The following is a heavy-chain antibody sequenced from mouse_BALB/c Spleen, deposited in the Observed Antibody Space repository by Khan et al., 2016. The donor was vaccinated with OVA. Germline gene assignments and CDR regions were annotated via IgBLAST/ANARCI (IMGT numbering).Heavy chain of an antibody. CDR1: GYTFTSYT. V-gene: IGHV1-4*01. J-gene: IGHJ3*01. CDR3: ARDSSGYVLAY. CDR2: INPSSGYT. Sequence: QVRLQQSGAELARPGASVKMSCKASGYTFTSYTMHWVKQRPGQGLEWIGYINPSSGYTNYNQKFKDKATLTADKSSSTANMQLSSLTSEDSAVYYCARDSSGYVLAYWGQGTLVTVSA. D-gene: IGHD3-2*01.